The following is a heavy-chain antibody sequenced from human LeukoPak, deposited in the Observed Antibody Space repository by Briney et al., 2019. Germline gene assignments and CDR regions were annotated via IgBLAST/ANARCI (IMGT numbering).Heavy chain of an antibody. Sequence: SETLSLTCAVYGGSFSGYYWSWISQPPGKGLEWIGEINHSGSTNYNPSLKSRVTISVDTSKNQFSLKLSSVTAADTAVYYCARPGRDILTGYYRPVKWDYYYGMDVWGNGTTVTVSS. CDR1: GGSFSGYY. J-gene: IGHJ6*04. D-gene: IGHD3-9*01. CDR3: ARPGRDILTGYYRPVKWDYYYGMDV. CDR2: INHSGST. V-gene: IGHV4-34*01.